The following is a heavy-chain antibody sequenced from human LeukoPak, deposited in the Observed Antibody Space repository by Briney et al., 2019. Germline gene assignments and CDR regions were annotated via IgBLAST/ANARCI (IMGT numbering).Heavy chain of an antibody. CDR1: GFTFDDYA. V-gene: IGHV3-30*18. D-gene: IGHD3-22*01. Sequence: PGGSLRLSCAASGFTFDDYAMHWVRQAPGKGLEWVAVISYDGSNKYYADSVKGRFTISRDNSKNTLYLQMNSLRAEDTAVYYCANGVPGDSSGFYYFDYWGQGTLVTVSS. CDR3: ANGVPGDSSGFYYFDY. CDR2: ISYDGSNK. J-gene: IGHJ4*02.